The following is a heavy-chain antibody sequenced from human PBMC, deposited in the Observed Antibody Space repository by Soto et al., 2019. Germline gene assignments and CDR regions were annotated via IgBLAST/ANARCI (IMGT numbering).Heavy chain of an antibody. J-gene: IGHJ6*02. CDR2: IYHSGST. V-gene: IGHV4-4*02. Sequence: SETLSLTCAVSGGSISSSNWWSWVRQPPGKGLEWIGEIYHSGSTNYNPSLKSRVTISVDKSKNQFSLKLSSVTAADTAVYYCASRVDYYYGMDVWGQGTTVTVYS. CDR1: GGSISSSNW. CDR3: ASRVDYYYGMDV. D-gene: IGHD2-15*01.